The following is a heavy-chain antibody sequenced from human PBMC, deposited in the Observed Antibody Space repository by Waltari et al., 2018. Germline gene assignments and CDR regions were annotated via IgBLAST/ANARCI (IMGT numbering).Heavy chain of an antibody. CDR2: IYYSGST. CDR1: GGSISRRIYY. Sequence: QLQLQESGPGLVKPSETLSLPCTVSGGSISRRIYYWGCCRQPPGKGLEWIGSIYYSGSTYYNPSLKSRVTISVDTSKNQFSLKLSSVTAADTAVYYCASYYYDSSGYQGAFDIWGQGTMVTVSS. CDR3: ASYYYDSSGYQGAFDI. D-gene: IGHD3-22*01. J-gene: IGHJ3*02. V-gene: IGHV4-39*07.